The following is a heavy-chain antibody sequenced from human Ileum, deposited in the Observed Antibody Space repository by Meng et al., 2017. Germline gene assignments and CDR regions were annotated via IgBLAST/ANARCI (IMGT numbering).Heavy chain of an antibody. CDR3: ATNKNKKIDY. D-gene: IGHD2/OR15-2a*01. Sequence: QVTLQESGPGLVEPSGTLSLTCVVSGDSISSSNWWNWVRQPPGKGLEWIGEIFHTGSTNYNPSLKSRVTISADKSKNQFSLNLSSVTAADTAVYYCATNKNKKIDYWGQGTLVTVSS. CDR1: GDSISSSNW. CDR2: IFHTGST. J-gene: IGHJ4*02. V-gene: IGHV4-4*02.